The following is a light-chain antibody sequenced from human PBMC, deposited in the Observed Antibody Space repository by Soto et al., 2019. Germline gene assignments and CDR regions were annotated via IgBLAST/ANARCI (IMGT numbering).Light chain of an antibody. V-gene: IGLV2-14*01. J-gene: IGLJ2*01. CDR1: SSDVGGYNY. CDR2: EVS. CDR3: SSYALSSTL. Sequence: QSVLTQPASVSGSPGQSITISCTGTSSDVGGYNYVSWYQQHPGKAPKLIIYEVSNRPSGVSNRFSGSKSGNTASLTISGLQAEDETDYYCSSYALSSTLFGGGTMLTVL.